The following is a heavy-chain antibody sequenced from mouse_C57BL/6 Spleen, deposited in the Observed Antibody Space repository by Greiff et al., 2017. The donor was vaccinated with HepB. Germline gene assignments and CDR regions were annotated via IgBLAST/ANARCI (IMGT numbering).Heavy chain of an antibody. CDR1: GYTFTDYY. CDR3: APYYGSSYCAY. Sequence: VQLQQSGPELVKPGASVKISCKASGYTFTDYYMNWVKQSHGKSLEWIGDINPNNGGTSYNQKFKGKATLTVDKSSSTAYMELRSLTSEDSAVYYCAPYYGSSYCAYWGQGTLVTVSA. CDR2: INPNNGGT. D-gene: IGHD1-1*01. J-gene: IGHJ3*01. V-gene: IGHV1-26*01.